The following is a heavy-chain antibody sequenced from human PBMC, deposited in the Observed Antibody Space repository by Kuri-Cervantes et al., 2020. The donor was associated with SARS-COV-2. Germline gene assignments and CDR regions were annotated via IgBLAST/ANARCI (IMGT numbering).Heavy chain of an antibody. J-gene: IGHJ5*02. V-gene: IGHV1-69*13. D-gene: IGHD2-8*02. Sequence: SVKVSCKASGGAFSSYSVNWVRQAPGQGLEWMGRIIPTFDTATYAQKFQGRVIFTADESSSTAYMEVNSLTSEDTAVYFCARSQGYCTANSCSWNWFDPWGQGTQVTVSS. CDR2: IIPTFDTA. CDR3: ARSQGYCTANSCSWNWFDP. CDR1: GGAFSSYS.